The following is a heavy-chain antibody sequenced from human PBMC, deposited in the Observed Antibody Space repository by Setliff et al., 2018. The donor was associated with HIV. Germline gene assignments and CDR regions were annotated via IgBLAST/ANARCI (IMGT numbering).Heavy chain of an antibody. CDR1: GDTFSTDV. Sequence: GASVKVSCKSSGDTFSTDVFTWVRQAPGQGLEWMGGVTPILHTTNYAQKFQGRVTITADISTRTVYMELSSLTSEDTAIYYCARDHQTMLWLDYWGQGTLVTVSS. D-gene: IGHD2-21*01. CDR2: VTPILHTT. V-gene: IGHV1-69*10. J-gene: IGHJ4*02. CDR3: ARDHQTMLWLDY.